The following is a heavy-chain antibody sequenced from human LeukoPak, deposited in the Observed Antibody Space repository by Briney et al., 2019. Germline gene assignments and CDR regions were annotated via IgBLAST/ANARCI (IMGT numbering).Heavy chain of an antibody. D-gene: IGHD5-12*01. CDR3: AAGTPSIVAHDAFDI. Sequence: ASVKVSCKASGFTFTSSAMQWVRQARGQRLEWIGWIVVGSGNTNYAQKFQERVTITRDMSTSTAYMELSSLRSEDTAVYYCAAGTPSIVAHDAFDIWGQGTMVTVSS. J-gene: IGHJ3*02. CDR2: IVVGSGNT. CDR1: GFTFTSSA. V-gene: IGHV1-58*02.